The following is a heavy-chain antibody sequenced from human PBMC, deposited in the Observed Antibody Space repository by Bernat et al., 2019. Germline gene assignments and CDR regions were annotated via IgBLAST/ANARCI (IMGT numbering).Heavy chain of an antibody. CDR1: GFTFSSYG. Sequence: QVQLVESGGGVVQPGRSLRLSCAASGFTFSSYGMHWVRQAPGKGLEWVAVISYDGSNKYYADSVKGRFTISRDNSKNTLYLQMNSLRAEDTAVYYCAKDETDWLRTFDYWGQGTLVTVSS. CDR2: ISYDGSNK. V-gene: IGHV3-30*18. D-gene: IGHD3-9*01. J-gene: IGHJ4*02. CDR3: AKDETDWLRTFDY.